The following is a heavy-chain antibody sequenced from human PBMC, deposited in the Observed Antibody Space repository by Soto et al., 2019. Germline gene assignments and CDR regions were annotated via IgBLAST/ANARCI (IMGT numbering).Heavy chain of an antibody. D-gene: IGHD3-10*01. CDR3: ARWGLGASGSYYDY. V-gene: IGHV4-34*01. J-gene: IGHJ4*02. Sequence: SETLSLTCAAYGGSFSGYYWSWIRQPPGKGLEWIGEINHSGSTNYNPSPKSRVTILVDTSKKQFSLKLSSVTAADTAVYYCARWGLGASGSYYDYWGQGTLVTVSS. CDR1: GGSFSGYY. CDR2: INHSGST.